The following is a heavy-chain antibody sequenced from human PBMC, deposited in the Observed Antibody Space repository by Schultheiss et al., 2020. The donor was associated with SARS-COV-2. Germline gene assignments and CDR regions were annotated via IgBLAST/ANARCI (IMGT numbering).Heavy chain of an antibody. CDR1: GYTFTSYG. J-gene: IGHJ4*02. V-gene: IGHV1-69*13. Sequence: SVKVSCKASGYTFTSYGISWVRQAPGQGLEWMGGIIPIFGTANYAQKFQGRVTITADESTSTAYMELSSLRSEDTAVYYCAREQRGYSYGLTFDYWGQGTLVTVSS. D-gene: IGHD5-18*01. CDR3: AREQRGYSYGLTFDY. CDR2: IIPIFGTA.